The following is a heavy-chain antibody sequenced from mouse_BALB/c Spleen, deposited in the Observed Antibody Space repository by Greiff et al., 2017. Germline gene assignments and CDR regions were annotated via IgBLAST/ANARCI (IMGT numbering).Heavy chain of an antibody. J-gene: IGHJ3*01. CDR2: INPYNDGT. V-gene: IGHV1-14*01. D-gene: IGHD1-1*01. CDR1: GYTFTSYV. CDR3: ARDHYYGSSYVGFAY. Sequence: VQLQQSGPELVKPGASVKMSCKASGYTFTSYVMHWVKQKPGQGLEWIGNINPYNDGTKYNEKFKGKATLTSDKSSSTAYMELSSLTSEDSAVYYCARDHYYGSSYVGFAYWGQGTLVTVSA.